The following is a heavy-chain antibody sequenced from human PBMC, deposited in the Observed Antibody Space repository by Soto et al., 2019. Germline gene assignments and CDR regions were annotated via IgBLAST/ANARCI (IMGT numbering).Heavy chain of an antibody. Sequence: VKVSCKASGYTSADFGISWVRQAPGQGLEWMGWVSGNNGASNPAPKVQGRITMTLDTSTGVSYMALRSLRSDDTAIYYCVRDQKYFRVNGNWFDSWGQGTLVTVSS. CDR3: VRDQKYFRVNGNWFDS. CDR1: GYTSADFG. D-gene: IGHD2-2*01. J-gene: IGHJ5*01. CDR2: VSGNNGAS. V-gene: IGHV1-18*04.